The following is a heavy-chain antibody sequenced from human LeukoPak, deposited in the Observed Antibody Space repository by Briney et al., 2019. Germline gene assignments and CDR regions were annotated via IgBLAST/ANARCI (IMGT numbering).Heavy chain of an antibody. CDR2: IYYSGST. V-gene: IGHV4-39*07. Sequence: SETLSLTCTVSGGSISSSSYYWGWIRQPPGKGLEWIGSIYYSGSTYYNPSLKSRVTVSVDTSKNQFSLKLSSVTAEDTAVYYCARRAGGYSHPYDYWGQGILVTVSS. D-gene: IGHD4-23*01. CDR3: ARRAGGYSHPYDY. J-gene: IGHJ4*02. CDR1: GGSISSSSYY.